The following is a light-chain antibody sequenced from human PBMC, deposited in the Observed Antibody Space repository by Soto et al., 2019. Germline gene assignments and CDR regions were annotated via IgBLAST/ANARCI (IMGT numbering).Light chain of an antibody. J-gene: IGKJ1*01. CDR3: LQDYNYPWT. CDR2: AAS. Sequence: AIQMTQSPSSLSASVGDRVTITCRASQAIRNDLAWYQQKAGKAPKLLISAASILQSGVPSRFSGRGSGTDFTLTISSLQSEYLATYYCLQDYNYPWTFGQGTKVEI. CDR1: QAIRND. V-gene: IGKV1-6*01.